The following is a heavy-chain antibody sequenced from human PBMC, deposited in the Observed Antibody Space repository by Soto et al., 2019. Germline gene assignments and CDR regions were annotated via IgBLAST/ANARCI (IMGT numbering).Heavy chain of an antibody. CDR1: GGSFRGYY. D-gene: IGHD2-2*01. J-gene: IGHJ4*02. V-gene: IGHV4-34*01. CDR3: ARGDSYIVVVPAAKPYYFDY. Sequence: SLRCGVEGGSFRGYYWSWISKPPGKGLEWIGEINHSGGTNYNPSLKSRVTISVDTSKNQFSLKLSSVTAADTAVYYCARGDSYIVVVPAAKPYYFDYWGQGTLVTVSS. CDR2: INHSGGT.